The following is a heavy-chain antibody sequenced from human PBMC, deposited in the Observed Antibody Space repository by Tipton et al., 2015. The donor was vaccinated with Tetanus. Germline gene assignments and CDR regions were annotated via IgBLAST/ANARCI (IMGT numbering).Heavy chain of an antibody. D-gene: IGHD3-10*01. CDR3: ARELGYGSGSYSGWFAP. J-gene: IGHJ5*02. CDR2: INPNSGGT. Sequence: QLVQSGAEVKKPGASVKVSCKASGYTFTGYYMHWVRQAPGQGLEWMGWINPNSGGTNYAQKFQGWVTMTRDTSISTAYMELSRLRSDDTAVYYCARELGYGSGSYSGWFAPWGQGTLVTVSS. V-gene: IGHV1-2*04. CDR1: GYTFTGYY.